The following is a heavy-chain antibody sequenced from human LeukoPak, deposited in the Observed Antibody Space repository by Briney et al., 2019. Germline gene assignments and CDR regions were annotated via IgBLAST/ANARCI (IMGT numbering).Heavy chain of an antibody. D-gene: IGHD6-19*01. CDR2: IVVGSGNT. CDR3: AAVYSSGWYVGDAFDI. J-gene: IGHJ3*02. V-gene: IGHV1-58*02. CDR1: GFTFTSSA. Sequence: ASVKVSCKASGFTFTSSAMQWVRRARGQRLEWIGWIVVGSGNTNYAQKFQERVTITRDMSTSTAYMELSSLRSEDTAVYYCAAVYSSGWYVGDAFDIWGQGTMVTVSS.